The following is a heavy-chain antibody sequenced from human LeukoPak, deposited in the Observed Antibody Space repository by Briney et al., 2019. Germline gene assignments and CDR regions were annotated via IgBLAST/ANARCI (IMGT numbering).Heavy chain of an antibody. CDR2: ISYDGSNK. CDR1: GFSFSNYA. V-gene: IGHV3-30*03. Sequence: GESLKISCAASGFSFSNYAMHWVRQAPGKGLQWVALISYDGSNKYYADSVKGRFTISRDNSKNTLYLQMNSLRAEDTAVYYCARPRGAAAGTFGFDPWGQGTLVTVSS. D-gene: IGHD6-13*01. CDR3: ARPRGAAAGTFGFDP. J-gene: IGHJ5*02.